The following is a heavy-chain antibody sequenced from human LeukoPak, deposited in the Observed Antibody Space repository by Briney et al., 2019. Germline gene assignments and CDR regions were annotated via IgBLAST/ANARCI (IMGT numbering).Heavy chain of an antibody. J-gene: IGHJ3*02. CDR2: VSGSGHSS. CDR1: GFTFSNYA. CDR3: AKDRRITIFGVVIRNDAFDI. D-gene: IGHD3-3*01. V-gene: IGHV3-23*01. Sequence: GGSLRLSCAASGFTFSNYAMNWVRQAPGKGLKWVSAVSGSGHSSYYADSVKGRFTISRDNSKSTLYLHMSSLRAEDTAVYYCAKDRRITIFGVVIRNDAFDIWGQGTMVTVSS.